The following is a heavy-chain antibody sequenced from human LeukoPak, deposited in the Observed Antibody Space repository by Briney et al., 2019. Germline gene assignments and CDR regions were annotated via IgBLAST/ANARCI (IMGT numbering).Heavy chain of an antibody. J-gene: IGHJ3*02. CDR3: TTYYDTNGYYAFDI. D-gene: IGHD3-22*01. CDR2: IYPGDSKT. Sequence: PGESPQICCKGSGYIFTKYWIGWVRQMPGKGLEWMAIIYPGDSKTEYSPSSQGQVTISADKSITTAYLRWSSLKASDTAMYYCTTYYDTNGYYAFDIWGQGTMVTVSS. CDR1: GYIFTKYW. V-gene: IGHV5-51*01.